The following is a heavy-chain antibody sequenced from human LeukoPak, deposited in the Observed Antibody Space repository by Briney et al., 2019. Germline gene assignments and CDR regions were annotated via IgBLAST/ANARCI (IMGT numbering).Heavy chain of an antibody. CDR1: GFTFSSYA. Sequence: GGSLRLSCAASGFTFSSYAMSWVRQAPGKGLEWVSAISGSGGSTYYADSVKGRFTISRDNSKNTLYLQMNSLRAEDTAVYYCAKDGDLYYYDSSGYSNFDYWGQGTLVTVSS. CDR2: ISGSGGST. CDR3: AKDGDLYYYDSSGYSNFDY. J-gene: IGHJ4*02. V-gene: IGHV3-23*01. D-gene: IGHD3-22*01.